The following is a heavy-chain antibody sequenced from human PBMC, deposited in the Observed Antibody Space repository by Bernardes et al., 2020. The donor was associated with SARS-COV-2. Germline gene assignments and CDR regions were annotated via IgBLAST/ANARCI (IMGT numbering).Heavy chain of an antibody. D-gene: IGHD1-26*01. CDR3: AREVLVSGSYYLDY. CDR2: ISYDGSNK. CDR1: GFTFSSYA. Sequence: GGSLRLSCAASGFTFSSYAMHWVRQAPGKGLEWVAVISYDGSNKYYADSVKGRFTISRDNSKNTLYLQMNSLRAEDTAVYYCAREVLVSGSYYLDYWGQGTLVTVSS. V-gene: IGHV3-30-3*01. J-gene: IGHJ4*02.